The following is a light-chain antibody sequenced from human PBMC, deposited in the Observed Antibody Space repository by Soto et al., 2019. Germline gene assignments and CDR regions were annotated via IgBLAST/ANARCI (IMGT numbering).Light chain of an antibody. Sequence: QSALTQTASVSGSPGQSITISCTGTSSDIGYYNYVSWYQQHPGKAPKLMIYDVTNRPSGVSSRFSGSKSGNTASLTISGLQAEDEADYYCNSYTTSSTRVFGGGTKLTVL. CDR2: DVT. CDR3: NSYTTSSTRV. J-gene: IGLJ3*02. CDR1: SSDIGYYNY. V-gene: IGLV2-14*03.